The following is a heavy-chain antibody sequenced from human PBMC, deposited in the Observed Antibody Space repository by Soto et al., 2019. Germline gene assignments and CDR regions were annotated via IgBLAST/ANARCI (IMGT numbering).Heavy chain of an antibody. CDR2: ISYSGSS. J-gene: IGHJ4*02. Sequence: PSETLSLTCTVSGDSISRGYYWTWLRQHPGKGLQWIGYISYSGSSYYNPSPKSRVSISADTSKNQFSLKLTSVTAADTAVYYCARAAPTAAVDYWGRGSLVTVSS. D-gene: IGHD1-26*01. CDR1: GDSISRGYY. V-gene: IGHV4-31*03. CDR3: ARAAPTAAVDY.